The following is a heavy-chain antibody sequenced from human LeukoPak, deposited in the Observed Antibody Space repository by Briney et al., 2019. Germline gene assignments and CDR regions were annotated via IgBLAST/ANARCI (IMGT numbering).Heavy chain of an antibody. Sequence: SVKVSCKASGYSFTSYGISWVRQAPGQGREWMGWISAYNGNTNYAQKLQGRVTMTTDTSTSTAYMGLRSLRSDDTAVYYCARAYPQWPDDYWGQGTLVTVSS. D-gene: IGHD6-19*01. CDR3: ARAYPQWPDDY. V-gene: IGHV1-18*01. CDR1: GYSFTSYG. J-gene: IGHJ4*02. CDR2: ISAYNGNT.